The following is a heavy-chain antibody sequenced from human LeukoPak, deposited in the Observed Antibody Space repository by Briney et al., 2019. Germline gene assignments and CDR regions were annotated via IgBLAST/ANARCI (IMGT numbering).Heavy chain of an antibody. J-gene: IGHJ4*02. CDR3: ARAGRRDGYNSAFDY. V-gene: IGHV3-21*01. D-gene: IGHD5-24*01. Sequence: PGXXLRLSCAASGFTFSSYSMNWVRQAPGKGLEWVSSISSSSSYIYYADSVKGRFTISRDNAKNSLYLQMNSLRAEDTAVYYCARAGRRDGYNSAFDYWGQGTLVTVSS. CDR1: GFTFSSYS. CDR2: ISSSSSYI.